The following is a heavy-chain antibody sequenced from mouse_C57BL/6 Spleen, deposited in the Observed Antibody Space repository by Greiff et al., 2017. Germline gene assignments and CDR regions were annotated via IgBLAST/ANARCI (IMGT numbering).Heavy chain of an antibody. V-gene: IGHV5-4*01. CDR1: GFTFSSYA. D-gene: IGHD1-1*01. J-gene: IGHJ3*01. CDR2: ISAGGSYT. Sequence: EVQLVESGGGLVKPGGSLTLSCAASGFTFSSYAVPWVRQTPGKRLEWVATISAGGSYTYYPDNVKGRFTISRDNAKNNLYRQMSILKSEDTAMYYCACDRGSYGSSYGGFAYWGQGTMVTVSA. CDR3: ACDRGSYGSSYGGFAY.